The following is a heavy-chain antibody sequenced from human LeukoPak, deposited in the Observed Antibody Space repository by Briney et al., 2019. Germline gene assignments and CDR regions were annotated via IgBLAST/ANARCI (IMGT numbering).Heavy chain of an antibody. CDR2: INPNSGGT. CDR1: GYRFTDYY. J-gene: IGHJ3*02. D-gene: IGHD4-17*01. CDR3: ARESFTTVTSATDAFDI. Sequence: ASVKVSCKASGYRFTDYYIHWVRQAPGQGLEWMGWINPNSGGTNSAQKFQGRVTMTRDTSISTAYMELSRLRSDDTAVYYCARESFTTVTSATDAFDIWGQGTMVTVSS. V-gene: IGHV1-2*02.